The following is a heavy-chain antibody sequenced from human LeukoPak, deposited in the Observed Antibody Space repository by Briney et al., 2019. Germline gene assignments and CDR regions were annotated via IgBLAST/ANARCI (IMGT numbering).Heavy chain of an antibody. Sequence: GGSLRLSCAASGFTVSSNYMSWVRQPPGKGLEWASVIYSGGSTYYADSVKGRFTISRDNSKNTLYLQMNSLRAEDTAVYYCARFTVTTFYFDYWGQGTLVTVSS. CDR1: GFTVSSNY. CDR2: IYSGGST. V-gene: IGHV3-66*02. CDR3: ARFTVTTFYFDY. J-gene: IGHJ4*02. D-gene: IGHD4-17*01.